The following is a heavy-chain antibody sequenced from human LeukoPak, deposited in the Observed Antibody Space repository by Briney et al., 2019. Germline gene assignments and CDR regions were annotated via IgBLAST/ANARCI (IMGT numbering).Heavy chain of an antibody. CDR2: INSDGSSR. Sequence: GGSLRLSCAASGFTFSSYGMHWVRQGPGKGLVWVSRINSDGSSRSYAYSVKGRFTISRDNAKKTMYLQMHSLRAEDTAVYYCARDGVLCGGDCDIFDYGGEGALVTVSS. V-gene: IGHV3-74*01. CDR3: ARDGVLCGGDCDIFDY. CDR1: GFTFSSYG. J-gene: IGHJ4*02. D-gene: IGHD2-21*02.